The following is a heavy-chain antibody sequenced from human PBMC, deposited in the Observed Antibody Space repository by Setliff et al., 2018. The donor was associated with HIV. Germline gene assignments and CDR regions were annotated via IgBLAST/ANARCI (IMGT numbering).Heavy chain of an antibody. V-gene: IGHV4-4*07. J-gene: IGHJ3*02. CDR1: GGSLQGYY. Sequence: PSETLSLTCSVSGGSLQGYYWSWVRQPAGKGLQWIGRIYYVGWSKYSPSLEDRVTMSVDTSNNQFSLSLTSVTAADTAVYYCARHSGRLLDRYAFDIWGQGTMVTVSS. D-gene: IGHD1-26*01. CDR3: ARHSGRLLDRYAFDI. CDR2: IYYVGWS.